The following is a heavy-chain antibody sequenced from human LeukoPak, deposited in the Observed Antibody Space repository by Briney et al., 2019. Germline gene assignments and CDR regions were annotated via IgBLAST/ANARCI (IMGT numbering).Heavy chain of an antibody. V-gene: IGHV3-7*03. Sequence: PGGSLRLSCATSGFIFSVYWMTWVRQAPGKGLEWVANIKQDGSEKYYVDSVKGRFTISRDNAKNSLYLQMTSLRADDTAVYYCARVPSGKGWNYYYYGMDVWGKGTTVTVSS. CDR2: IKQDGSEK. CDR1: GFIFSVYW. CDR3: ARVPSGKGWNYYYYGMDV. D-gene: IGHD1-1*01. J-gene: IGHJ6*04.